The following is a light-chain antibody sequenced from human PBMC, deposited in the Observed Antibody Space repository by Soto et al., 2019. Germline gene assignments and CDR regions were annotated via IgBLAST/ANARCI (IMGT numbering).Light chain of an antibody. CDR2: AAS. CDR1: QSIANY. Sequence: DIQMTQSPSSLSASVGDRVTITCRASQSIANYLNWYQQKPGKAPNLLISAASSLQSGVPSRFSGSGYGTDFTLTISSLQPEDFATDYCQQSYSTPQTFGQRTKGEIK. V-gene: IGKV1-39*01. CDR3: QQSYSTPQT. J-gene: IGKJ1*01.